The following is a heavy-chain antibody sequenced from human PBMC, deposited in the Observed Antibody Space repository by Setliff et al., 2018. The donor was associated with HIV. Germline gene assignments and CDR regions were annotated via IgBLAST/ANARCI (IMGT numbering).Heavy chain of an antibody. J-gene: IGHJ4*02. D-gene: IGHD3-10*01. CDR3: AGHFYYSGSGIWAGLDS. CDR2: IYTSGNT. V-gene: IGHV4-4*07. CDR1: GVSVSNYY. Sequence: SETLSLTCTVSGVSVSNYYWSWIRQPAGKGLEWIGRIYTSGNTNYNPSLKSRVTMSVDTSKKQFSLKLTSVTAADTAVYYCAGHFYYSGSGIWAGLDSWGQGTLVTVSS.